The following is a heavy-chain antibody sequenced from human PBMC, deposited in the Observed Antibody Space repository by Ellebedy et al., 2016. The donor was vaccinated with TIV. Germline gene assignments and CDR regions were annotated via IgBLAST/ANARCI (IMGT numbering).Heavy chain of an antibody. V-gene: IGHV1-2*04. J-gene: IGHJ4*02. CDR1: GYTFTSYD. CDR2: INPNSGGT. CDR3: ARDGGSYSDFDY. D-gene: IGHD1-26*01. Sequence: AASVKVSCKASGYTFTSYDINWVRQAPGQGLERMGWINPNSGGTNYAQKFQGWVTMTRDTSISTAYMELSRLRSDDTAVYYCARDGGSYSDFDYWGQGTLVTVSS.